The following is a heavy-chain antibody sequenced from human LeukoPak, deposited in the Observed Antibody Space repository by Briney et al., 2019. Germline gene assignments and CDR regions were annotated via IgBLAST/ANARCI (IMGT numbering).Heavy chain of an antibody. CDR2: ISGSGGST. Sequence: GGSLRLSCAASGFTFSSFAMTWVRQAPGKGLEWVSGISGSGGSTYYADSVKGRFTISRDNSRNTLYLQMNSLRAEDTAVYYCAKDYDFWSGNYYYYYMDVWGKGTTVTVSS. J-gene: IGHJ6*03. D-gene: IGHD3-3*01. CDR1: GFTFSSFA. CDR3: AKDYDFWSGNYYYYYMDV. V-gene: IGHV3-23*01.